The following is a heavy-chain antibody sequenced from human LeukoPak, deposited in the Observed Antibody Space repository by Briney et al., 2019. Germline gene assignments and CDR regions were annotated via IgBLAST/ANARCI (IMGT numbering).Heavy chain of an antibody. CDR1: GGSISSGGYY. D-gene: IGHD6-13*01. CDR3: ARAPDLAAAVFWFDP. Sequence: TLSLTCTVSGGSISSGGYYWSWIRQHPGKGLEWIGYIYYSGSTYYNPSLKSRVTISVDTSKNQFSLKLSSVTAADTAVYYCARAPDLAAAVFWFDPWGQGTLVTVSS. J-gene: IGHJ5*02. CDR2: IYYSGST. V-gene: IGHV4-31*03.